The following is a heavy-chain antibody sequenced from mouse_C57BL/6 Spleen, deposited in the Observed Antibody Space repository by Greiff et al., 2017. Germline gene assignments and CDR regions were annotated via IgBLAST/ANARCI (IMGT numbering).Heavy chain of an antibody. CDR1: GYTFTSYW. D-gene: IGHD1-1*01. J-gene: IGHJ1*03. V-gene: IGHV1-52*01. CDR3: ARSGGPYDGSSNWYFDV. Sequence: QVQLQQPGAELVRPGSSVKLSCKASGYTFTSYWMHWVKQRPIQGLEWIGNIDPSDSETHYNQKFKDKATLTVDQSSSTAYMQLSSRTCEDSAVYYGARSGGPYDGSSNWYFDVWGTGTTVTVSS. CDR2: IDPSDSET.